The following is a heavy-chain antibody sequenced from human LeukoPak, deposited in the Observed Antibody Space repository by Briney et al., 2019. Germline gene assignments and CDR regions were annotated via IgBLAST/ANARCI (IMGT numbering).Heavy chain of an antibody. Sequence: HPGGSLRLSCAASGFTFSSYGMSWVRQAPGKGLEWVSAISGSGGSTYYSDSVKGRFTISRDNSKNTLYLQMNSLRPEDTAVYYCAKDPRDHSYGWSWRYFDYWGQGTLVTVSS. CDR3: AKDPRDHSYGWSWRYFDY. CDR1: GFTFSSYG. CDR2: ISGSGGST. J-gene: IGHJ4*02. V-gene: IGHV3-23*01. D-gene: IGHD5-18*01.